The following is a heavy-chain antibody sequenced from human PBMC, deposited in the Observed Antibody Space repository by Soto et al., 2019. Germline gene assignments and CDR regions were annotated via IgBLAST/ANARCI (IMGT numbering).Heavy chain of an antibody. Sequence: PSETLSLTCTVSGGSISSYYWSWIRQPPGKGLEWIGYIYYSGSTNYNPSLKSRVTISVDTSKNQFSLKLSSVTAADTAVYYCARARDYDSSGYYFYFDYWGQGTLVTVSS. CDR2: IYYSGST. CDR3: ARARDYDSSGYYFYFDY. D-gene: IGHD3-22*01. CDR1: GGSISSYY. V-gene: IGHV4-59*01. J-gene: IGHJ4*02.